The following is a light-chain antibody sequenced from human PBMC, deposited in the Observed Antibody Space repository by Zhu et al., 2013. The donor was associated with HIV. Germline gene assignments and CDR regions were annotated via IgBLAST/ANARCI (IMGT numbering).Light chain of an antibody. CDR1: SSNIGNNF. V-gene: IGLV1-51*01. Sequence: QSALTQPPSVSAAPGQRVTISCSGGSSNIGNNFVAWYQQLPGIAPKLVIYDNNKRPSGIPDRLSGSKSANTASLTISGLQVDDEADYYCSSYTSAYTMFGGGTKLTVL. CDR2: DNN. J-gene: IGLJ3*02. CDR3: SSYTSAYTM.